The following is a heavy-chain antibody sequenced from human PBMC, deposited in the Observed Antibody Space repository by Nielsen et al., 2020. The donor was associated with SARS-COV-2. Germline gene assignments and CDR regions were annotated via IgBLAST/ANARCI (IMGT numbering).Heavy chain of an antibody. CDR1: GYTFTSYA. V-gene: IGHV1-3*01. Sequence: ASVQVSCKASGYTFTSYAMHWVRQAPGQRLEWMGWINAGNGNTKYSQKFQGRVTITRDTSASTAYMELSSLRSEDTAVYYCARQGYSSSWYGNWGQGTLVTVSS. CDR2: INAGNGNT. CDR3: ARQGYSSSWYGN. J-gene: IGHJ4*02. D-gene: IGHD6-13*01.